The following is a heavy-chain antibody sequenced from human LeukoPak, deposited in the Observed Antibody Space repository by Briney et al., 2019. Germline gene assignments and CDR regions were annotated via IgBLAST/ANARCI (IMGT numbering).Heavy chain of an antibody. CDR1: GGSFSGYY. D-gene: IGHD3-10*01. CDR2: INHSGST. J-gene: IGHJ5*02. Sequence: PSETLSLTCAVYGGSFSGYYWSWIRQPPGKGLGWIGEINHSGSTNYNPSLKSRVTISVDTSKNQFSLKLSSVTAADTAVYYCARDAAPYYYGSGIFRKNNWFDPWGQGTLVTVSS. CDR3: ARDAAPYYYGSGIFRKNNWFDP. V-gene: IGHV4-34*01.